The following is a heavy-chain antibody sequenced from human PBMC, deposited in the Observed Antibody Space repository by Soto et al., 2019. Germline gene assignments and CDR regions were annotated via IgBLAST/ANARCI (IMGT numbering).Heavy chain of an antibody. CDR1: GGSISSSNW. D-gene: IGHD3-22*01. CDR3: AIDHRVTMMT. CDR2: IYHSGST. J-gene: IGHJ4*02. V-gene: IGHV4-4*02. Sequence: QVQLQESGPGLVKPSGTLSLTCAVSGGSISSSNWWSWVRQPPGKGLEWIGEIYHSGSTNYNPSLNSLVPISLDTSNHQFSLKLSSVTAADTAVYYCAIDHRVTMMTWGQGTLVTVSS.